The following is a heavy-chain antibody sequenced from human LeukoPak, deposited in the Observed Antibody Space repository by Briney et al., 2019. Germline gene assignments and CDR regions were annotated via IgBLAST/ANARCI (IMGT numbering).Heavy chain of an antibody. V-gene: IGHV1-69*08. D-gene: IGHD3-16*01. CDR2: VIPILGTP. Sequence: GASVKVSCKASGDTFSTYTVTWVRQAPGQGLEWIGGVIPILGTPNYAQKFQGRVTITADKSTTTVSIDLRSLRSDDTAVYYCARVERGGVLVVWGPGTLAIVSS. CDR3: ARVERGGVLVV. CDR1: GDTFSTYT. J-gene: IGHJ4*02.